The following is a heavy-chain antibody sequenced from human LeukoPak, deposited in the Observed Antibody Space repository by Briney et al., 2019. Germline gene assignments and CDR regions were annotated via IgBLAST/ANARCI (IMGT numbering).Heavy chain of an antibody. CDR1: GYTFTSYY. J-gene: IGHJ4*02. D-gene: IGHD1-26*01. Sequence: GASVKVSCKASGYTFTSYYMHWVRQAPGQGLEWMGIINPSGGSTSYAQKFQGRVTMTGDTSTSTVYMELSSLRSEDTAVYYCARGGIVASYVLLYYFDYWGQGTLVTVSS. CDR2: INPSGGST. V-gene: IGHV1-46*01. CDR3: ARGGIVASYVLLYYFDY.